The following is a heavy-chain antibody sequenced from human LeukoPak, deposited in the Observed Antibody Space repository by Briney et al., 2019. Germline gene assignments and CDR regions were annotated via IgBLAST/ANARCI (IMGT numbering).Heavy chain of an antibody. CDR2: ISGSGGST. CDR1: GFTFSSYA. CDR3: AKISSSGYFGYYYYYMDV. Sequence: GGSLRLSCAASGFTFSSYAMSWVRQAPGKGLEWVSAISGSGGSTYYADSVKGRFTISRDNSKNTLYLQMNSLRAEDTAVYYCAKISSSGYFGYYYYYMDVWGKGTTVTVSS. V-gene: IGHV3-23*01. J-gene: IGHJ6*03. D-gene: IGHD3-22*01.